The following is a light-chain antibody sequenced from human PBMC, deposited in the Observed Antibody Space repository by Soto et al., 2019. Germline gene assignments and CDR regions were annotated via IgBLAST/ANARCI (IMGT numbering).Light chain of an antibody. CDR2: GAS. CDR1: HIISSSY. Sequence: EFVLTQAPGTLCLYPVARAKHSCSASHIISSSYLGWYQQKPGQAPRLLIYGASSRTTGIPDRFSGSGSGTDFTLIISRLEPEDFAVYYCKQYGSLINCGKGPRRAIK. J-gene: IGKJ5*01. CDR3: KQYGSLIN. V-gene: IGKV3-20*01.